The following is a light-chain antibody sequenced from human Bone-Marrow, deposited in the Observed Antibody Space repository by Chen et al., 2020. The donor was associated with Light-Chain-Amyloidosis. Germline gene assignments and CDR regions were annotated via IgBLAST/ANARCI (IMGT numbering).Light chain of an antibody. J-gene: IGKJ1*01. CDR3: QQCGDAPWT. V-gene: IGKV3-20*01. Sequence: EVVLTQSPGTLSLSPGEGVTLSCRASQSIRSNFLAWYQQKPGQAPRLLIYGASTRASGIPDRFSGSGSGTDFTLSISRLEPEDCSVYYCQQCGDAPWTFGQGTKVEIK. CDR2: GAS. CDR1: QSIRSNF.